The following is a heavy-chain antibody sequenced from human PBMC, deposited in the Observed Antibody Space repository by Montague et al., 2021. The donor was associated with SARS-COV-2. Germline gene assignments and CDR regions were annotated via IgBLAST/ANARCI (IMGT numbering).Heavy chain of an antibody. Sequence: SETLSLTCAVYGGSLSGYYRSWIRQPPGKGLEWIGEINHSGSTNYNPSLKSRVTISLDTSKNQFSLKLSSVTAADTAVYYCARGRRRYNWRDETSYYYGMDVWGQGTTVTASS. CDR2: INHSGST. CDR1: GGSLSGYY. V-gene: IGHV4-34*01. D-gene: IGHD1-20*01. J-gene: IGHJ6*02. CDR3: ARGRRRYNWRDETSYYYGMDV.